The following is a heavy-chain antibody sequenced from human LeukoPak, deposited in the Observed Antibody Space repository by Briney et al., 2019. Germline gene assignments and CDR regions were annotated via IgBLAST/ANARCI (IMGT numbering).Heavy chain of an antibody. V-gene: IGHV3-21*01. CDR3: ARLPVVPAAIIYYYYYYMDV. CDR2: ISSSSSYI. Sequence: GGSLRLSCAASGFTFDDFGMTWFRQAPGKGLEWVSSISSSSSYIYYADSVKGRFTISRDNAKNSLYLQMNSLRAEDTAVYYCARLPVVPAAIIYYYYYYMDVWGKGTTVTVSS. D-gene: IGHD2-2*01. CDR1: GFTFDDFG. J-gene: IGHJ6*03.